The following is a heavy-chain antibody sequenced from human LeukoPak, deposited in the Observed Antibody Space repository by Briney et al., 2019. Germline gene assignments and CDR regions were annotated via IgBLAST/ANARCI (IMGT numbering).Heavy chain of an antibody. CDR1: GGSFSGYY. Sequence: SETLSLTCAVYGGSFSGYYWSWIRQPPGKGLEWIGEINHSGSTNYNPSLKSRVTISVDTSKNQFSLKLSSVTAADTAVYYCARAEYDFWSGYYQPNWFDPWGQGTLVTVSS. D-gene: IGHD3-3*01. J-gene: IGHJ5*02. CDR3: ARAEYDFWSGYYQPNWFDP. V-gene: IGHV4-34*01. CDR2: INHSGST.